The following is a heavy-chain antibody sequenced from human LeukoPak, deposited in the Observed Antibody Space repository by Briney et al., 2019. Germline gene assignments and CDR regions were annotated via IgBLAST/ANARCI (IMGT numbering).Heavy chain of an antibody. Sequence: GGSLRLSCAASGFTVSSNYMSWVRQAPGKGLEWVSVIYSGGSTYYADSVKGRFTISRDNSENTLYLQMNSLRAEDTAVYYCARVEDYVDANWYFDLWGRGTLVTVSS. CDR3: ARVEDYVDANWYFDL. J-gene: IGHJ2*01. V-gene: IGHV3-53*01. CDR1: GFTVSSNY. D-gene: IGHD4-17*01. CDR2: IYSGGST.